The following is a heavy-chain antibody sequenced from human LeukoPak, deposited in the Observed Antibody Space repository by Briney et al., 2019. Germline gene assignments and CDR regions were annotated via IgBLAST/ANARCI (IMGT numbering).Heavy chain of an antibody. CDR2: ISYDGSNK. CDR1: GFTFSSYA. Sequence: PGRSLRLSCAASGFTFSSYAMHWVRQAPGKGLEWVAVISYDGSNKYYADFVKGRFTISRDNSKNTLYLQMNSLRAEDTAVYYCARMGIAAAAANWFDPWGQGTLVTVSS. V-gene: IGHV3-30*04. J-gene: IGHJ5*02. D-gene: IGHD6-13*01. CDR3: ARMGIAAAAANWFDP.